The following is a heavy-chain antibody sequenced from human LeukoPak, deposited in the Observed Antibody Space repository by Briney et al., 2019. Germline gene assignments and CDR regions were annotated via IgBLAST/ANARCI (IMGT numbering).Heavy chain of an antibody. D-gene: IGHD2-2*01. CDR2: ISSSSSYI. CDR1: GFTFSSYS. Sequence: GGSLRLSCAASGFTFSSYSMNWVRQAPGKGLEWVSSISSSSSYIYYAGSVKGRFTISRDNAKNSLYLQMNSLRAEDTAVYYCAREKYQLGLYYYHGMDVWGQGTTVTVSS. CDR3: AREKYQLGLYYYHGMDV. J-gene: IGHJ6*02. V-gene: IGHV3-21*01.